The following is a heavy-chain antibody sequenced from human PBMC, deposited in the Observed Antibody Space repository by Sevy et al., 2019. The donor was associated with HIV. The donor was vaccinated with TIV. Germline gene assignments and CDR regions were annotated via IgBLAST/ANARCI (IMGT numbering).Heavy chain of an antibody. V-gene: IGHV3-15*07. Sequence: GGSVRLSCAASGFAFSNAWMNWVRQAPGKGLEWVGRIKSKTDGGTTDYATPVKGRFSISRDDSQNTLYLQMNSLKTEDTAVYFCTAALTINMIKVRGPSYWGQGTLVTVSS. CDR3: TAALTINMIKVRGPSY. CDR1: GFAFSNAW. CDR2: IKSKTDGGTT. D-gene: IGHD3-22*01. J-gene: IGHJ4*02.